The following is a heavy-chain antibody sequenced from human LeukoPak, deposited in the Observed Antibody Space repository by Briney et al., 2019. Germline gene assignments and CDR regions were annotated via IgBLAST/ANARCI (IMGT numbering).Heavy chain of an antibody. CDR1: GFTFSFYG. Sequence: GGSLRLSCSASGFTFSFYGMHWVRQAPGKGLVYVSAISSNGSSTNYADSVKGRFTISRDNAKNTLYLQMNSLRVEDTAVYYCASSSGGFNWFDPWGQGTLVTVSS. CDR2: ISSNGSST. D-gene: IGHD3-22*01. J-gene: IGHJ5*02. CDR3: ASSSGGFNWFDP. V-gene: IGHV3-64*04.